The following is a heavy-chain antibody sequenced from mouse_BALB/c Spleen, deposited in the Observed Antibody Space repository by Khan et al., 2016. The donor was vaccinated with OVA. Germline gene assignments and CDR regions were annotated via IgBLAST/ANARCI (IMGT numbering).Heavy chain of an antibody. J-gene: IGHJ3*01. CDR2: ISCYNGVL. D-gene: IGHD1-1*01. CDR3: ARWDYYGSSSFAY. CDR1: GYPLTGYY. V-gene: IGHV1S34*01. Sequence: LVKTGASVKISCKASGYPLTGYYMHWVKQSHGKSLEWIGYISCYNGVLSYNQKFKGKATFTVDTSSSTAYMQFNSLTSEDSAVYYCARWDYYGSSSFAYWGQGTLVTVSA.